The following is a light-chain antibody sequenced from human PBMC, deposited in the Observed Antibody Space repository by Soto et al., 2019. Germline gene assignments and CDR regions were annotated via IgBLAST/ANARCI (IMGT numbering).Light chain of an antibody. CDR3: ASWEDSLNGWV. V-gene: IGLV1-40*01. CDR1: SSNIGAGYD. Sequence: QSVLTQPPSVSGAPGQRVTISCTGSSSNIGAGYDVHWYQQLPGTAPKVLIYSDDQRPSGVPDRFSGSRSGSSASLAISGLQSGDEADYYCASWEDSLNGWVIGGGTQLTVL. CDR2: SDD. J-gene: IGLJ3*02.